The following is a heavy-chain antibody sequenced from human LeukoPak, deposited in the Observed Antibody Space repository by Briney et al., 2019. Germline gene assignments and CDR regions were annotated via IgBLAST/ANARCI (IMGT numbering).Heavy chain of an antibody. J-gene: IGHJ6*03. Sequence: TGGSLRLSCAASGFTFSSYWMSWVRQAPGKGLEWVSAISGSGGSTYYADSVKGRFTISRDNAKNSLYLQMNSLRAEDTAVYYCARDVSTSNGFYYYYYYYMDVWGKGTTVTVSS. D-gene: IGHD2-2*01. CDR3: ARDVSTSNGFYYYYYYYMDV. CDR2: ISGSGGST. V-gene: IGHV3-23*01. CDR1: GFTFSSYW.